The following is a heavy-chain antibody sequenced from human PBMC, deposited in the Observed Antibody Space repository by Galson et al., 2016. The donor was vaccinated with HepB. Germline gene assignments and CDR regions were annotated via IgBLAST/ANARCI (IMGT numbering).Heavy chain of an antibody. CDR1: GFSFSTYH. Sequence: SLRLSCAASGFSFSTYHMNWVRQAPGKGLEWVSYITTSSNTIHYADSVKGRFTISRDNARNSLYLQMNSLRDEDTAVYYCARVWQGASNFDSWGQGTLVTVSS. D-gene: IGHD1-26*01. V-gene: IGHV3-48*02. J-gene: IGHJ4*02. CDR3: ARVWQGASNFDS. CDR2: ITTSSNTI.